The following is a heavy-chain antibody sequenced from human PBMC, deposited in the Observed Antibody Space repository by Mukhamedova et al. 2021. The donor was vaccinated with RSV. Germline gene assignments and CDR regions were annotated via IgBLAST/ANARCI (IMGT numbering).Heavy chain of an antibody. CDR2: IIPIFGTA. J-gene: IGHJ3*02. V-gene: IGHV1-69*01. Sequence: SYAISWVRQAPGQGLEWMGGIIPIFGTANYAQKFQGRVTITADESTSTAFMELSSLRSEDTAVYYCATYYYDSNGYHPRGAFDIW. D-gene: IGHD3-22*01. CDR1: SYA. CDR3: ATYYYDSNGYHPRGAFDI.